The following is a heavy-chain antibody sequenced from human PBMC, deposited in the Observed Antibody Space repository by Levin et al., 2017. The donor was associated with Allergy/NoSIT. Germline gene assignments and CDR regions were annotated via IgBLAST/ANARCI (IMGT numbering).Heavy chain of an antibody. Sequence: GGSLRLSCAASGFTFSSYAMHWVRQAPGKGLEWVAVISYDGSNKYYADSVKGRFTISRDNSKNTLYLQMNSLRADDTAVYYCARDLGRSSTSRGWFDPWGQGTLVTVSS. J-gene: IGHJ5*02. CDR1: GFTFSSYA. D-gene: IGHD2-2*01. CDR2: ISYDGSNK. CDR3: ARDLGRSSTSRGWFDP. V-gene: IGHV3-30*04.